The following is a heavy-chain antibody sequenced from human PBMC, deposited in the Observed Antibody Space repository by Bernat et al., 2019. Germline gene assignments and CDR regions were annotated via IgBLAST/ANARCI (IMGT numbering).Heavy chain of an antibody. Sequence: QLQLQESGPGLVKPSETLSLTCTVSGGSISSSSYYWGWIRQPPGKGLEWIGSIYYSGSTYYNPSLKSRVTISVDTSKNQFSLKLSSVTAADTAVYYCARHRGPRRYYDFWSGYYGATGGYYYYGMDVWGQGTTVTVSS. CDR1: GGSISSSSYY. J-gene: IGHJ6*02. D-gene: IGHD3-3*01. V-gene: IGHV4-39*01. CDR3: ARHRGPRRYYDFWSGYYGATGGYYYYGMDV. CDR2: IYYSGST.